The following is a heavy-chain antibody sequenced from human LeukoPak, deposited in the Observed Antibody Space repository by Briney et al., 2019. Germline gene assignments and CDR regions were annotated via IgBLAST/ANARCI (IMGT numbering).Heavy chain of an antibody. V-gene: IGHV4-39*01. Sequence: SETLCLTCTVSGGSISSDSSYWGWIRQPPGKGLEWIGTIYYTGSTYYNSSLKSRVTISVDTSKNQFSLKLSSVTAADTAVYYCASLLNGGVSHWFDPWGQGTLVTVSS. CDR2: IYYTGST. CDR1: GGSISSDSSY. CDR3: ASLLNGGVSHWFDP. J-gene: IGHJ5*02. D-gene: IGHD7-27*01.